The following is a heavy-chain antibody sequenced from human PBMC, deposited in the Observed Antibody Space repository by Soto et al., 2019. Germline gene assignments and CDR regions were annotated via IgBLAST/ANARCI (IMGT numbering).Heavy chain of an antibody. CDR1: GFTFSSYS. V-gene: IGHV3-21*01. J-gene: IGHJ4*02. D-gene: IGHD2-15*01. CDR3: ARVVVVAARN. Sequence: GGSLRLSCAASGFTFSSYSMNWVHQAPGKGLEWVSSISSSSSYIYYADSVKGRFTISRDNAKNSLYLQMNSLRAEDTAVYYCARVVVVAARNWGQGTLVTVSS. CDR2: ISSSSSYI.